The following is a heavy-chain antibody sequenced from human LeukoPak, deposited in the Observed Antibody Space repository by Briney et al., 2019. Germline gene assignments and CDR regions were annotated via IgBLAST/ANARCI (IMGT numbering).Heavy chain of an antibody. V-gene: IGHV1-8*01. CDR1: GYTFTSYD. J-gene: IGHJ3*02. D-gene: IGHD6-6*01. CDR3: ARHPKYSSSRDI. Sequence: ASVKVSCKASGYTFTSYDINWVRQATGQGLEWMGWMNPNSGNTGYAQKFQGRVTMTRNTSISTAYMELSSLRSEDTAVYYCARHPKYSSSRDIWGQGTMVTVSS. CDR2: MNPNSGNT.